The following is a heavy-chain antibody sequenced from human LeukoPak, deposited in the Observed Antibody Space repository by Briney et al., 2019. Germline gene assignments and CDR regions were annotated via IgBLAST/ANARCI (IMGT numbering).Heavy chain of an antibody. D-gene: IGHD2-15*01. Sequence: SQTLSLTCTVSGGSISSGGYYWSWIRQHPGKGLEWIGYIYYSGSTYYNPSLKSRVTISVDTSKNQSSLKLSSVTAADTAAYYCAREISEAGSWFDPWGQGTPVTVSS. J-gene: IGHJ5*02. CDR1: GGSISSGGYY. CDR3: AREISEAGSWFDP. V-gene: IGHV4-31*03. CDR2: IYYSGST.